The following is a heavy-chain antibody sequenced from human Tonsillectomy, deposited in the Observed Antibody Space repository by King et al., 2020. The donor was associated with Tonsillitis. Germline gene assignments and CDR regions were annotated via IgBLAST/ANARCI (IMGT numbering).Heavy chain of an antibody. Sequence: VQLQESGPGLVKPSETLSLTCTVSGGSISSYYWGWVRQPPGRGLEWIGQIYYSGSTNYNPSLKSRVTISVDTSKNQFSLKLSSVTAADTAVYYCARDKVCSGYSCAYGMDVWGQGTTVTVSS. D-gene: IGHD3-3*01. J-gene: IGHJ6*02. V-gene: IGHV4-59*01. CDR2: IYYSGST. CDR1: GGSISSYY. CDR3: ARDKVCSGYSCAYGMDV.